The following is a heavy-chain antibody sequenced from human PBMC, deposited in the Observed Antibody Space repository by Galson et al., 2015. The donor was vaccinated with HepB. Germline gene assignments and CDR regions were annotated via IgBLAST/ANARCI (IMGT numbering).Heavy chain of an antibody. Sequence: SLRLSCAASGFTFSSYAMSWVRQAPGKGLEWVSAISGSGGSTYYADSVKGRFTISRDNSKNTLYLQMNSLRAEDTAVYYCATRPYSSSSWASGFGYWGQGALVTVSS. CDR1: GFTFSSYA. V-gene: IGHV3-23*01. D-gene: IGHD6-6*01. J-gene: IGHJ4*02. CDR3: ATRPYSSSSWASGFGY. CDR2: ISGSGGST.